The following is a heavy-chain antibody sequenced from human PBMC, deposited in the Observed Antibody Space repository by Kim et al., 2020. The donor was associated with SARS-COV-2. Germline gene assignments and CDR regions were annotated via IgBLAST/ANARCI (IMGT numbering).Heavy chain of an antibody. D-gene: IGHD6-6*01. V-gene: IGHV3-33*01. Sequence: GGSLRLSCAASGFTFSSYGMHWVRQAPGKGLEWVAVIWYDGSNKYYADSVKGRFTISRDNSKNTLYLQMNSLRAEDTAVYYCAREGQLPPNPRYGMDVWGQGTTVTVSS. J-gene: IGHJ6*02. CDR3: AREGQLPPNPRYGMDV. CDR2: IWYDGSNK. CDR1: GFTFSSYG.